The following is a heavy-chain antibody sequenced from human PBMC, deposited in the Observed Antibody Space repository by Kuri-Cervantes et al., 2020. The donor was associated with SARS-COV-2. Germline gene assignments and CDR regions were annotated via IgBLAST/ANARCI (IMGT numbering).Heavy chain of an antibody. J-gene: IGHJ4*02. D-gene: IGHD3-22*01. CDR1: GASISNNNYF. CDR2: VSSSGGA. V-gene: IGHV4-39*01. Sequence: GSLRLSCTVSGASISNNNYFWGWIRQPPGKGLEWIGSVSSSGGAYSDPSLTSRVTISVDTSKNQFSLKLSSVTAADTAIYYCARHRVARHYYDSSGYPFYFDYWGRGTLVTVSS. CDR3: ARHRVARHYYDSSGYPFYFDY.